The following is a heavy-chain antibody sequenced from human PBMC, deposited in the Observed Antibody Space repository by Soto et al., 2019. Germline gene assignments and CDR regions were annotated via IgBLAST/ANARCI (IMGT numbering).Heavy chain of an antibody. J-gene: IGHJ4*02. D-gene: IGHD6-6*01. CDR3: ARDLFGANSSSSAY. CDR1: GYTFTSYD. CDR2: MNPNSGNT. Sequence: ASVKVSCKASGYTFTSYDINWVRQATGQGLEWMGWMNPNSGNTGYAQKFQGRVTMTRNTSISTAYMELSSLRSEDTAAYYCARDLFGANSSSSAYWGQGTLVTVS. V-gene: IGHV1-8*01.